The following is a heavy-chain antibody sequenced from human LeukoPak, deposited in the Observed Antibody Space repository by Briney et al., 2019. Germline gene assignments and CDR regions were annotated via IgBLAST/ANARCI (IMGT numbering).Heavy chain of an antibody. CDR2: TNHSGST. Sequence: SETLSLTCAVYGGSFSGYYWSWIRQPPGKGLEWIGETNHSGSTNYNPSLKSRVTISVDTSKNQFSLKLSSVTAADTAVYYCARVSLRYYYYGMDVWGKGTTVTVSS. CDR1: GGSFSGYY. CDR3: ARVSLRYYYYGMDV. V-gene: IGHV4-34*01. J-gene: IGHJ6*04.